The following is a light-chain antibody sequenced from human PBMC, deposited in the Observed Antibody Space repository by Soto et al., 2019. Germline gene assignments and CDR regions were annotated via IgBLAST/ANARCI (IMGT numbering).Light chain of an antibody. Sequence: EIVMTQSPATLSLSPGERVTLSCRASESVHRNLAWYQQKPGQGPSLLIYYASTRATGVPGRFTGSGSGTEFTLTISRLQSEDFVVYHYQHYSNWPPTFGPGTKVEIK. CDR2: YAS. CDR1: ESVHRN. J-gene: IGKJ3*01. CDR3: QHYSNWPPT. V-gene: IGKV3-15*01.